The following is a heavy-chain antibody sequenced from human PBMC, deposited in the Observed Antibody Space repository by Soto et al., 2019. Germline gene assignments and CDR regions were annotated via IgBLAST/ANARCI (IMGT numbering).Heavy chain of an antibody. CDR3: ARALGSWGAYYFDY. CDR1: GFSLNTYGVG. J-gene: IGHJ4*02. D-gene: IGHD3-16*01. Sequence: QITLKESGPPLVKPTQTLTLTCTISGFSLNTYGVGVGWIRQPPGKALEWLALIYWDDDKRYSPSLKRRLTTTKDPSKNQVVLTMTNMDPVDTVTYYCARALGSWGAYYFDYWGQGTLVTVSS. V-gene: IGHV2-5*02. CDR2: IYWDDDK.